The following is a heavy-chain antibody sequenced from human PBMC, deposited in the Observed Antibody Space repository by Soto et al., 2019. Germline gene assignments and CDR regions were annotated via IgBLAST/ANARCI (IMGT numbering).Heavy chain of an antibody. CDR1: GGSISSSSYY. D-gene: IGHD3-3*01. V-gene: IGHV4-39*01. J-gene: IGHJ6*03. CDR3: ARHPSYYDFWSGYSRGYYYYMDV. Sequence: QLQLQESGPGLVKPSETLSLTCTVSGGSISSSSYYWGWIRQPPGKGLEWIGSIYYSGSTYYNPSLKSRVTISVDTPKNQFSLKLSSVTAADTAVYYCARHPSYYDFWSGYSRGYYYYMDVWGKGTTVTVSS. CDR2: IYYSGST.